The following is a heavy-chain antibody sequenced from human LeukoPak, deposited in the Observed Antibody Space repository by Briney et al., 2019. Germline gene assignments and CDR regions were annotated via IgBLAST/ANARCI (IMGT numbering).Heavy chain of an antibody. Sequence: SQTLSLTCAISGDSVSSNRAAWHWFRQCPSRGLEWLGRTYYTSKWYNDYAVSVKSRITVNPDTSKNQFSLHLNSVTPEDTAVYYCARQGFRRFDPWGQGTLVTVSS. D-gene: IGHD3-3*01. V-gene: IGHV6-1*01. J-gene: IGHJ5*02. CDR1: GDSVSSNRAA. CDR3: ARQGFRRFDP. CDR2: TYYTSKWYN.